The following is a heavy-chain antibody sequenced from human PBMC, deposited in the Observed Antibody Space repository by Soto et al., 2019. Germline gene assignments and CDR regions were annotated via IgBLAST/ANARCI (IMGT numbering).Heavy chain of an antibody. Sequence: QVQLVQSGAEVKKPGASVKVSCKASGYTFTSYGISWVRQAPGQGLEWMGWINAYNGNTNYAQKLQGRATIPPDTSTSTAYMALRSLRYDDTAVDSCARVLPPFDPWGQGTLVTVSS. CDR1: GYTFTSYG. J-gene: IGHJ5*02. V-gene: IGHV1-18*01. CDR3: ARVLPPFDP. CDR2: INAYNGNT.